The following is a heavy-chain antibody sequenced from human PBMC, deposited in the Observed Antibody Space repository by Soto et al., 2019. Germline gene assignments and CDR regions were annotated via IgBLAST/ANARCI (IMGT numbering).Heavy chain of an antibody. Sequence: SETLSLTCTVSGGSISSSSYYWGWIRQPPGKGLEWIGSIYYSGSTYYNPSLKSRVTISVDTSKNQFSLKLSSVTAADTAVYYCASSYGDPYYFDYWGQGTLVTVSS. CDR1: GGSISSSSYY. J-gene: IGHJ4*02. D-gene: IGHD4-17*01. CDR2: IYYSGST. CDR3: ASSYGDPYYFDY. V-gene: IGHV4-39*01.